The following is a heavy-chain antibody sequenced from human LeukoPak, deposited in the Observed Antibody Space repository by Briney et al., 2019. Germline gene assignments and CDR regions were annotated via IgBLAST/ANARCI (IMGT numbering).Heavy chain of an antibody. CDR2: IYSVGST. CDR1: GASISGSGYY. V-gene: IGHV4-39*01. D-gene: IGHD1-26*01. Sequence: PETLSLTCTVSGASISGSGYYSGWIRQPPGKCIEWIGCIYSVGSTYYNASLQSRFTISIKTSKNQISLRLNSVTAADTAMYYCAKSGGYGLIDYWGQGTLVTVSS. J-gene: IGHJ4*02. CDR3: AKSGGYGLIDY.